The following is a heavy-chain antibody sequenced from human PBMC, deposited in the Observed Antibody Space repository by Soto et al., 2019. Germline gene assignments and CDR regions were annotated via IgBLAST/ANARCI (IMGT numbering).Heavy chain of an antibody. V-gene: IGHV3-33*01. CDR1: GFTFSSYG. CDR3: ARATAYSSSWYANYYGMDV. D-gene: IGHD6-13*01. J-gene: IGHJ6*02. CDR2: IWYDGSNK. Sequence: GGSLRLSCAASGFTFSSYGMHWVRQAPGKGLEWVAVIWYDGSNKYYADSVKGRFTISRDNSKNTLYLQMNSLRAEDTAVYYCARATAYSSSWYANYYGMDVWGQGTTVTVSS.